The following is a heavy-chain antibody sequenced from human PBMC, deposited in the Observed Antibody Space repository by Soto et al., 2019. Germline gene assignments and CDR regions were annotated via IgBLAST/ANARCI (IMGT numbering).Heavy chain of an antibody. CDR3: ARDSTDSGSLDY. J-gene: IGHJ4*02. Sequence: DVQLVESGGDLVQPGGSLRLSCAASGFTFSSYEMNWVRQAPGKGLEWVSYIGSSGSGIYYADFVKGRFNISRDNAKKSLYLQMNTLRAEDTAVYYCARDSTDSGSLDYWGQGTLVTVSS. D-gene: IGHD1-26*01. CDR2: IGSSGSGI. CDR1: GFTFSSYE. V-gene: IGHV3-48*03.